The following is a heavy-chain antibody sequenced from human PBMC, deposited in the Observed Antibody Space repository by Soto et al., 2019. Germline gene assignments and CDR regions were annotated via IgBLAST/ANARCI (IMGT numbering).Heavy chain of an antibody. J-gene: IGHJ5*02. CDR2: INPSGGST. Sequence: ASVKVSCKASGYTFTSYYMHWVRQAPGQGLEWMGIINPSGGSTSYAQKFQGRVTMTRDTSTSTVYKELSSLRSEDTAVYYCARDAEPEGPAACLCWFDPWGQGTLVTVSS. V-gene: IGHV1-46*01. CDR1: GYTFTSYY. CDR3: ARDAEPEGPAACLCWFDP. D-gene: IGHD6-6*01.